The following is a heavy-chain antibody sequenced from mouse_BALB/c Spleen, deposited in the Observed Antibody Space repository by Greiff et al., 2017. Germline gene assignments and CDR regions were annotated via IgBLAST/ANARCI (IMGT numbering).Heavy chain of an antibody. V-gene: IGHV5-17*02. CDR2: ISSGSSTI. CDR1: GFTFSSFG. Sequence: DVMLVESGGGLVQPGGSRKLSCAASGFTFSSFGMHWVRQAPEKGLEWVAYISSGSSTIYYADTVKGRFTISRDNPKNTLFLQMTSLRSEDTAMYYCARARVAAYWGQGTLVTVSA. D-gene: IGHD1-1*02. CDR3: ARARVAAY. J-gene: IGHJ3*01.